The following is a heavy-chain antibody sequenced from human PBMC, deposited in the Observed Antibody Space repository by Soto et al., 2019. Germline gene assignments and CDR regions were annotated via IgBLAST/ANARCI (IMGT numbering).Heavy chain of an antibody. D-gene: IGHD6-13*01. J-gene: IGHJ4*02. Sequence: QVQLVESGGGVVQPGRSLRLSCAASGFTFSSYGMHWVRQAPGKGLEWVAVIWYDGGSKYYADSVKGRIIISRDNSKNTLYLQMNSLRAEDTAVYYCARDPASSSWMGAVDNWGQGTLVTVSS. CDR1: GFTFSSYG. CDR3: ARDPASSSWMGAVDN. CDR2: IWYDGGSK. V-gene: IGHV3-33*01.